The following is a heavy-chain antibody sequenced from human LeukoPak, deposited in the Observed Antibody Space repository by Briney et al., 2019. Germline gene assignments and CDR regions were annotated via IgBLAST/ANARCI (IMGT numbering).Heavy chain of an antibody. D-gene: IGHD4-17*01. V-gene: IGHV3-7*01. J-gene: IGHJ6*02. CDR3: ARGGDGDPTGYYYGMDV. Sequence: PGGSLRLSCAASGFTFSSYWMSWVRQAPGKGLEWVANIKQDGSEKYYVDSVKGRFTISRDNAKNSLYLQMNSLRAEDTAVYYCARGGDGDPTGYYYGMDVWGQGTTVTVSS. CDR1: GFTFSSYW. CDR2: IKQDGSEK.